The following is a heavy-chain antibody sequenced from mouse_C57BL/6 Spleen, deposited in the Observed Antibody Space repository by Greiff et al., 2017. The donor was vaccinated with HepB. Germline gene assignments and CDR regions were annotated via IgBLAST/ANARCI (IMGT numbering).Heavy chain of an antibody. V-gene: IGHV1-39*01. J-gene: IGHJ3*01. Sequence: EVQLQQSGPELVKPGASVKISCKASGYSFTDYNMNWVKQSNGKSLEWIGVINPNYGTTSYNQKFKGKATLTVDQSSSTANMQLNSLTSEDSSVYYGAREGWDVFFFGAYWGQGTLVTVSA. CDR1: GYSFTDYN. CDR2: INPNYGTT. D-gene: IGHD4-1*01. CDR3: AREGWDVFFFGAY.